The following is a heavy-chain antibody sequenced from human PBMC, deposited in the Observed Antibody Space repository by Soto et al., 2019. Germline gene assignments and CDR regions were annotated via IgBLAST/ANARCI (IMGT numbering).Heavy chain of an antibody. J-gene: IGHJ4*02. Sequence: HPGGSLRLSCVRSAFTFSDYGMHWVRQAPGKGLDWVAVISFDGGNKFYADSVKGRFTISRDNSKDTVYLQMNSLRPEDTAVYYCAKRLSDTSGSLGSWGQGTLVTVSS. CDR2: ISFDGGNK. CDR1: AFTFSDYG. V-gene: IGHV3-30*18. CDR3: AKRLSDTSGSLGS. D-gene: IGHD3-22*01.